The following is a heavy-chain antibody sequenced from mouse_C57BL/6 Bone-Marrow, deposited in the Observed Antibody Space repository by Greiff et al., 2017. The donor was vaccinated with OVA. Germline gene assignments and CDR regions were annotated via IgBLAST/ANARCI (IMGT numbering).Heavy chain of an antibody. Sequence: QVHVKQPGAELVKPGASVKMSCKASGYTFTSYWITWVKQRPGQGLEWIGDIYPGSGSTNYNEKFKSKATLTVDTSSSTAYMQLSSLTSEDSAVYYCARSGGWFPYYVDYWGQGTTLTVSS. CDR2: IYPGSGST. D-gene: IGHD2-3*01. CDR3: ARSGGWFPYYVDY. V-gene: IGHV1-55*01. J-gene: IGHJ2*01. CDR1: GYTFTSYW.